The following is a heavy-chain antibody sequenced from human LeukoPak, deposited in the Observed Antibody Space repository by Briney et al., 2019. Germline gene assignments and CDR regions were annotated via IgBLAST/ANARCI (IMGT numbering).Heavy chain of an antibody. CDR3: ARDGGYGSSTSCYDLFDY. V-gene: IGHV1-8*01. CDR1: GYTFTSYD. J-gene: IGHJ4*02. Sequence: GASVKVSCKASGYTFTSYDINWVRQATGQGLEWMGWMNPNSGNTGYAQKFQGRVTMTRNTSISTAYMELSSLRSEDTAVYYCARDGGYGSSTSCYDLFDYWGQGTLVTVSS. D-gene: IGHD2-2*01. CDR2: MNPNSGNT.